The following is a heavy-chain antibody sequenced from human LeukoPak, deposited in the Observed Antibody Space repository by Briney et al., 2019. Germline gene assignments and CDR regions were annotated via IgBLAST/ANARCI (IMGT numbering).Heavy chain of an antibody. CDR2: ISGSDAGT. D-gene: IGHD3-10*01. V-gene: IGHV3-23*01. CDR1: GFTFNNYA. CDR3: AKDRRGVRGAFDY. Sequence: GGSLRLSCAASGFTFNNYAMSWVRQAPGKGLEWVSAISGSDAGTYYADSVKGRFTISRDNSKNTLYLQMNSLRAEDTAVYYCAKDRRGVRGAFDYWGQGTLVTVSS. J-gene: IGHJ4*02.